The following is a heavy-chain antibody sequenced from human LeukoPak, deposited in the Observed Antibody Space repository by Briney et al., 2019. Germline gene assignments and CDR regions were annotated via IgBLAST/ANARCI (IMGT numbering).Heavy chain of an antibody. J-gene: IGHJ4*02. CDR1: GFSLSTSGMR. Sequence: SGPALVKPTQTLTLTCTFSGFSLSTSGMRVSWIRQPPGKALEWLARTDWDDDKFYSTSLKTRLTISKDTSKNQVVLTMTNMDPVDTATYYCARSWEPTYGSSWEYYFDYWGQGTLVTVSS. CDR3: ARSWEPTYGSSWEYYFDY. CDR2: TDWDDDK. V-gene: IGHV2-70*04. D-gene: IGHD6-13*01.